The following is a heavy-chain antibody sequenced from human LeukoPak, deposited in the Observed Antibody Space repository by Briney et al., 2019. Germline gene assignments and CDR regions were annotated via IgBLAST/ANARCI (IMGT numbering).Heavy chain of an antibody. J-gene: IGHJ4*02. D-gene: IGHD5-12*01. V-gene: IGHV3-43*02. CDR3: AKDTGNSGYDFFDFDY. CDR1: GFTLADYA. CDR2: ISGDGGST. Sequence: RRSLRLSCAVSGFTLADYAMHWVRQAAGNGLEWVCLISGDGGSTYYADSVKGRFSISRDNSKNSLYLQMNSLRTEDTALYYCAKDTGNSGYDFFDFDYWGQGTLVTVSS.